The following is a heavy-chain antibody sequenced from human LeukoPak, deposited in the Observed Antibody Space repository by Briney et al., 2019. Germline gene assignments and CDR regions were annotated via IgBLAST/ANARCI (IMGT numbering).Heavy chain of an antibody. D-gene: IGHD6-19*01. J-gene: IGHJ4*02. CDR1: GFTVTNKY. V-gene: IGHV3-53*01. CDR3: AKSRRSGWSSFDY. CDR2: IYGGGST. Sequence: GGSLRLSCAASGFTVTNKYMGWVRQAPGEGLERVSVIYGGGSTYYTDSVKGRFTISRDNSKNTLYLQMNSLRAEDTAVYYCAKSRRSGWSSFDYWGQGTLVTVSS.